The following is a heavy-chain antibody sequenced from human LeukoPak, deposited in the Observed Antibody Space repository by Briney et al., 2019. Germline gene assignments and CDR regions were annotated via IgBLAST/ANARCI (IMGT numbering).Heavy chain of an antibody. Sequence: PSETLSLTCAVYGGSFNGYYWRWIRQPPGKGLDWIGEIKQSGSTNYTPSLKSRVTITVDTSKNQFSLNLSSVTAADTALYYCARHGPLYDTWSAQFYFDYWGQGTLVAVSS. D-gene: IGHD3-3*01. CDR1: GGSFNGYY. CDR2: IKQSGST. V-gene: IGHV4-34*01. J-gene: IGHJ4*02. CDR3: ARHGPLYDTWSAQFYFDY.